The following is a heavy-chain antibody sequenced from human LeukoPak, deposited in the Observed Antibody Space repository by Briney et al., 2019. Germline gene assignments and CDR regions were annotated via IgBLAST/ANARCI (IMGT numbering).Heavy chain of an antibody. J-gene: IGHJ6*01. V-gene: IGHV3-53*01. Sequence: GGSLRLSCAASGFTVSSNYMSWVRQAPGKGLEWVSVIYSGGSTCYADSVKGRFTISRDNSKNTLYLQMNSLRAEDTAVYYCAKKDWWGWSLYRGETGNDGWGQRAT. CDR1: GFTVSSNY. CDR3: AKKDWWGWSLYRGETGNDG. CDR2: IYSGGST. D-gene: IGHD3-10*01.